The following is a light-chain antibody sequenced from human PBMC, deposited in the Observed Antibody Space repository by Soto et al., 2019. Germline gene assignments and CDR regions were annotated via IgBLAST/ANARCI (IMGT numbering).Light chain of an antibody. Sequence: EIVLTQFPGTLSLSPGERATLSCRPSQSLSSSYLVWYQQKPGQAPRLLSYAASRRATGIPDRFSGSGSATEYTLTISRLEPEDSAVYYCQQQGTFGQGTKLEIK. CDR2: AAS. V-gene: IGKV3-20*01. CDR3: QQQGT. CDR1: QSLSSSY. J-gene: IGKJ2*01.